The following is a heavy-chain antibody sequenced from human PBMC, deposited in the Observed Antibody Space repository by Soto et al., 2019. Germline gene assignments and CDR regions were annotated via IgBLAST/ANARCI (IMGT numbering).Heavy chain of an antibody. CDR3: AKHSGIYARNYGMDV. Sequence: EVQLLESGGGLVQPGGSLRLSCAASGLTFSSFAMSWVRQAPGKGLEWVSGISGTGGSTYNADSVRGHFTISRDNSKNTMYLQMNSLRAEDTAVYYCAKHSGIYARNYGMDVWGQGTTVTVSS. V-gene: IGHV3-23*01. D-gene: IGHD3-16*01. J-gene: IGHJ6*02. CDR2: ISGTGGST. CDR1: GLTFSSFA.